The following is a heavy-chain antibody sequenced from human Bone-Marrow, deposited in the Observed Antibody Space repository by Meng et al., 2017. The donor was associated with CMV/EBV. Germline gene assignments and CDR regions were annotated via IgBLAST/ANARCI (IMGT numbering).Heavy chain of an antibody. CDR3: TTGWYFDY. CDR2: IKSKPNGETI. CDR1: GFTFSNAW. V-gene: IGHV3-15*01. Sequence: GESLKISCVGSGFTFSNAWMSWVRQAPGKGLEWVGRIKSKPNGETIDYAAPVKGRLIISRDDSKNTAFLQMNSLKTEDTAIYYCTTGWYFDYWGQGTRVTVYS. J-gene: IGHJ4*02.